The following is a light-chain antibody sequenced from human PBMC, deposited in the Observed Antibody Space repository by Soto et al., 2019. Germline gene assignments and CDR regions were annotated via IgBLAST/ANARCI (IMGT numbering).Light chain of an antibody. CDR1: QSVPSNY. J-gene: IGKJ3*01. CDR2: DAA. CDR3: QQHHGSPFT. V-gene: IGKV3-20*01. Sequence: EIVLTQSPGTLSLSPGERATLSCRASQSVPSNYLAWYQQKPGQAPRLLIHDAASRATGTPDRFSGSGSGTDFTLTISRLEPEDFAVYYCQQHHGSPFTFGPGTKVDIK.